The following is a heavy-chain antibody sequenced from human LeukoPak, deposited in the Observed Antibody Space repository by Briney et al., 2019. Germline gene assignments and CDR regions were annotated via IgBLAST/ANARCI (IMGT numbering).Heavy chain of an antibody. CDR3: ATATQWLVRNGMDV. CDR2: FDPEDGET. CDR1: GYTFTSYA. V-gene: IGHV1-24*01. D-gene: IGHD6-19*01. J-gene: IGHJ6*02. Sequence: VASVKVSCKASGYTFTSYAMNWVRQAPGKGLEWMGGFDPEDGETIYAQKFQGRVTMTEDTSTDTAYMELSSLRSEDTAVYYCATATQWLVRNGMDVWGQGTTVTVSS.